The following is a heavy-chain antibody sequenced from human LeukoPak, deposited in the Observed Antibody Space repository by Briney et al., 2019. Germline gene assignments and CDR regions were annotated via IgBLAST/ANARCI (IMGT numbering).Heavy chain of an antibody. J-gene: IGHJ4*02. CDR2: INPNSGGT. CDR3: ARDLFGDYAFDY. CDR1: GYTFTGYY. D-gene: IGHD4-17*01. Sequence: ASVKVSCKASGYTFTGYYTHWVRQAPGQGLEWMGWINPNSGGTNYAQKFQGRVTMTRDTSISTAYMELSRLRSDDTAVYYCARDLFGDYAFDYWGQGTLVTVSS. V-gene: IGHV1-2*02.